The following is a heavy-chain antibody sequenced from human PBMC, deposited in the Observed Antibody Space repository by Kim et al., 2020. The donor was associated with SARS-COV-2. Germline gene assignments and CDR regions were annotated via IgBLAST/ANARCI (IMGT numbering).Heavy chain of an antibody. Sequence: SETLSLTCTVSGGSISSSSYYWGWIRQPPGKGLEWIGSIYYSGSTYYNPSLKSRVTISVDTSKNQFSLKLSSVTAADTAVYYCARTSNYEIVGVDYWGQGTLVTVSS. CDR1: GGSISSSSYY. J-gene: IGHJ4*02. CDR2: IYYSGST. V-gene: IGHV4-39*07. CDR3: ARTSNYEIVGVDY. D-gene: IGHD3-22*01.